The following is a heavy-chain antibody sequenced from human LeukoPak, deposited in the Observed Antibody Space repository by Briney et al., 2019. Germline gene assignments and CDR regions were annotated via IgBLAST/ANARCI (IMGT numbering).Heavy chain of an antibody. CDR1: GFTFSSYA. V-gene: IGHV3-23*01. Sequence: GGSLRLSCAASGFTFSSYAMGWVRQAPGKGLEWVSAISGSGGSTYYADSVKGRFTISRDNSKNTLYLQMNSLRAEDTAVYYCARKWWENWFDSWGQGALVTVSS. D-gene: IGHD2-15*01. CDR2: ISGSGGST. CDR3: ARKWWENWFDS. J-gene: IGHJ5*01.